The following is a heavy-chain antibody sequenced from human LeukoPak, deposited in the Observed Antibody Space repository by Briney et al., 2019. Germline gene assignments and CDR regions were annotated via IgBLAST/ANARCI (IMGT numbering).Heavy chain of an antibody. J-gene: IGHJ4*02. CDR3: ARESLYCSGGSCYSLYFDY. CDR2: INMYTANP. V-gene: IGHV7-4-1*02. D-gene: IGHD2-15*01. Sequence: VASVKVSCKASGYTFTRYAINWLRQAPGQGLEWMGWINMYTANPAYAQGFTERFVFSLDTSVTTAYLQISNLKTEDTAVYYCARESLYCSGGSCYSLYFDYWGQGTLVTVSS. CDR1: GYTFTRYA.